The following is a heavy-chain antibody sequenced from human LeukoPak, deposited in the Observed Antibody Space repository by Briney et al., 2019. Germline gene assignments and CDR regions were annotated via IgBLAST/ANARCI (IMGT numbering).Heavy chain of an antibody. Sequence: GASVKVSCKASGYTFTSYAMHWVRQAPGQRLEWMGWINAGNGNTKYSQKFQDRVTITRDTSASTAYMELRSLRSEDTAVYYCARGWLYYYGSGSYPDLDYWGQGTLVTVSS. V-gene: IGHV1-3*01. D-gene: IGHD3-10*01. CDR1: GYTFTSYA. CDR3: ARGWLYYYGSGSYPDLDY. J-gene: IGHJ4*02. CDR2: INAGNGNT.